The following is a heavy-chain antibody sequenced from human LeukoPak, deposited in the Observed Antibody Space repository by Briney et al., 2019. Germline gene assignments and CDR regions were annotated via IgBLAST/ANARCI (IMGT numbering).Heavy chain of an antibody. CDR1: GGSFSDYC. CDR2: INHSGRT. J-gene: IGHJ4*02. Sequence: PSETLSLTCAVYGGSFSDYCWTWIRQSPGKGLEWIGEINHSGRTNYNPSLESRVTISLDTSKNQFSLKLNSVTGADTAVYYCAKYGPGSGSYSTSWYFHQWGQGTLVTVSS. CDR3: AKYGPGSGSYSTSWYFHQ. D-gene: IGHD1-26*01. V-gene: IGHV4-34*01.